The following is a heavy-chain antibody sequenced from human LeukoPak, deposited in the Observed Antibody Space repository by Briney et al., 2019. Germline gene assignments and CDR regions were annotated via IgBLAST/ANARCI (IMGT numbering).Heavy chain of an antibody. V-gene: IGHV4-39*01. Sequence: SETLSLTCSVSGGSISISAYYWAWIRQPPGKGLEWIGTINYSGSVYYSPSLNSRVTISKDTSENQFSLKLSSVTAADTAVYYCARLMTTVLGFDPWGQGTLVTVSS. D-gene: IGHD4-11*01. CDR2: INYSGSV. J-gene: IGHJ5*02. CDR3: ARLMTTVLGFDP. CDR1: GGSISISAYY.